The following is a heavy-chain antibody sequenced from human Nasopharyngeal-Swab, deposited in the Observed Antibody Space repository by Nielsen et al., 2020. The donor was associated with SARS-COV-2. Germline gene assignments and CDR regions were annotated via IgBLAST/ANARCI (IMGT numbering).Heavy chain of an antibody. Sequence: PGKGLEWIGVASQGGGTNYNPSLKNRVTISVATSKNQFSLKLSSVTAAETAVYYCARGGAGVVPSPVLGLGPYYSYYYMDVWGKGTTVTVSS. CDR3: ARGGAGVVPSPVLGLGPYYSYYYMDV. V-gene: IGHV4-34*01. CDR2: ASQGGGT. J-gene: IGHJ6*03. D-gene: IGHD2-2*01.